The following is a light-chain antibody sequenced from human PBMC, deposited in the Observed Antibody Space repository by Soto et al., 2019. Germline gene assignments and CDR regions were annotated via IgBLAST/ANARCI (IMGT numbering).Light chain of an antibody. J-gene: IGKJ3*01. Sequence: EIVMTQSPATLSVSPGERATLSCRASQSIGSNLAWYQQIPGQAPRLLIYGASPRATGIPARFSGSGSGAEFTLTISSLQSEDFAVYYCQLYDNWPRTFGPGTKVNIK. CDR2: GAS. CDR3: QLYDNWPRT. CDR1: QSIGSN. V-gene: IGKV3-15*01.